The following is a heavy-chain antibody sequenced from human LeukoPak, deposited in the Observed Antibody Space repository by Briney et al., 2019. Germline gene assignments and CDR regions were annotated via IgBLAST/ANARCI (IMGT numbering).Heavy chain of an antibody. J-gene: IGHJ4*02. Sequence: GGSLRLSCAHPRVTLFRFWVHGVRHAPGGGVVWGSRLNEDGEITNYADFAKIRFPNSRDNAHNTLYMQMTSLSADDTAVYYRTRDIGGRLAYWGQGALVTVSS. D-gene: IGHD3-16*01. CDR1: RVTLFRFW. CDR2: LNEDGEIT. CDR3: TRDIGGRLAY. V-gene: IGHV3-74*01.